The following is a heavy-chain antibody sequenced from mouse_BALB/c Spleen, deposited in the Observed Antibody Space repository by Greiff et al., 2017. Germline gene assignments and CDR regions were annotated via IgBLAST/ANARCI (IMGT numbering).Heavy chain of an antibody. CDR3: ARSSYDYDGGYAMDY. Sequence: QVQLQQSGPELVRPGVSVKISCKGSSYTFTDYAMHWVKQSHAKSLEWIGVISTYYGNTNYNQKFKGKATMTVDKSSSTAYMELARLTSEDSAVYYCARSSYDYDGGYAMDYWGQGTSVTVSS. J-gene: IGHJ4*01. V-gene: IGHV1-67*01. CDR1: SYTFTDYA. CDR2: ISTYYGNT. D-gene: IGHD2-4*01.